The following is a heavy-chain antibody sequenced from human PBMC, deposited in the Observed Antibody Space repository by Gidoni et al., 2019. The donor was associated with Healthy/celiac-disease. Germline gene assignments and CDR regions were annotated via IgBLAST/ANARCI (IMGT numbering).Heavy chain of an antibody. J-gene: IGHJ5*02. V-gene: IGHV4-4*07. CDR3: AREGIAARFIGYSSFSLPNWFDP. Sequence: QVQLQESGPGLVKPSETLSLTCTVSGGSISSYYWSWTRQPAGKGLEWIGRIYTSGSTNYNPSLKSRVTMSVDTSKNQFSLKLSSVTAADTAVYYCAREGIAARFIGYSSFSLPNWFDPWGQGTLVTVSS. CDR2: IYTSGST. D-gene: IGHD6-13*01. CDR1: GGSISSYY.